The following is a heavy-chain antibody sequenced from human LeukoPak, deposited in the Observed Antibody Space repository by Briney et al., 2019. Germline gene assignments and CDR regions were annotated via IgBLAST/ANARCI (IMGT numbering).Heavy chain of an antibody. D-gene: IGHD3-9*01. V-gene: IGHV3-21*01. J-gene: IGHJ6*03. Sequence: PGGSLRLSCAASGFTFSSYAMSWVRQAPGKGLEWVSSISSSSSYIYYADSVKGRFTISRDNAKNSLYLQMNSLRAEDTAVYYCAREANYDILTGTDYYYYYMDVWGKGTTVTVSS. CDR2: ISSSSSYI. CDR1: GFTFSSYA. CDR3: AREANYDILTGTDYYYYYMDV.